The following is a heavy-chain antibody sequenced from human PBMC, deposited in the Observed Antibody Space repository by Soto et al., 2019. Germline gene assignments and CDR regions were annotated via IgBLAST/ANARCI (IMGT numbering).Heavy chain of an antibody. CDR1: GYTFTSYG. D-gene: IGHD2-2*01. CDR3: ARRHCSSTSCPGYYYYGMDV. V-gene: IGHV1-18*01. Sequence: ASVKVSCKASGYTFTSYGISWVRQAPGQGLEWMGWISAYNGNTNYAQRLQGRVTMTTDTSTSTAYMELRSLGSDDTAVYYCARRHCSSTSCPGYYYYGMDVWGQGTTVTVSS. CDR2: ISAYNGNT. J-gene: IGHJ6*02.